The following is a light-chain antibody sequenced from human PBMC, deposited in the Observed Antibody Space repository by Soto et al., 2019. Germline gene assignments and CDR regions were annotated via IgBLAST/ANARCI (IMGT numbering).Light chain of an antibody. CDR3: QQSYSRT. CDR1: QTISSW. CDR2: KAS. J-gene: IGKJ1*01. Sequence: DIQMTQSPSTLSGSVGDRVTITCRASQTISSWLAWYQQKPGKAPKLLIYKASTLKSGVPSRFSGSGYGTDFTLTISSLQPEDFATYYCQQSYSRTFGQGTKVDIK. V-gene: IGKV1-5*03.